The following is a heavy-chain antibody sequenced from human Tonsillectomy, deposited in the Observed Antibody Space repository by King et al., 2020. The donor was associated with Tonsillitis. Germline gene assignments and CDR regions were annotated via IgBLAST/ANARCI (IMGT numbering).Heavy chain of an antibody. D-gene: IGHD6-13*01. CDR2: ISGSGDST. J-gene: IGHJ4*02. Sequence: VQLVESGGGLVQPGGSLRLSCAASGFTFSSYAMTWVRQAPGKGLDWVSDISGSGDSTYYADSVKGRFTISRDNSNNTLYLQMHSLTDEDTAVYFCAKSSGYSSTWSFDYWGQGTRVIVSS. CDR1: GFTFSSYA. V-gene: IGHV3-23*04. CDR3: AKSSGYSSTWSFDY.